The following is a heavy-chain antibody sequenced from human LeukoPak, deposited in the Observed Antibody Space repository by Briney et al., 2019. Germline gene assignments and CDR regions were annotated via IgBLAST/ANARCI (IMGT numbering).Heavy chain of an antibody. CDR2: ISSSGSAI. Sequence: PGGSLRLSCAASGFTFSSYEMNWVRQAPGKGLEWVSYISSSGSAIYYADSVKGRFTISRDNVKNSLFLQMNSLRAEDMAIYYCAREGPPQSTLFYFDYWGQGILVTVSP. J-gene: IGHJ4*02. CDR1: GFTFSSYE. D-gene: IGHD1-1*01. CDR3: AREGPPQSTLFYFDY. V-gene: IGHV3-48*03.